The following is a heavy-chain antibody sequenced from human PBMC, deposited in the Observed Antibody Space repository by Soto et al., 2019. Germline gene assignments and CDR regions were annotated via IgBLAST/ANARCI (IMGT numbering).Heavy chain of an antibody. CDR1: RDSVSSNTAA. Sequence: PSQTLSLTCAISRDSVSSNTAAWNWIRSSPSRGLEWLGRTYYRSNWRHDYAVSVKSRITVNPDTSKNHFSLQLNSVTPDVTAVYYCARGVAGTGFDLWGQGTLVTVSS. CDR3: ARGVAGTGFDL. D-gene: IGHD6-19*01. V-gene: IGHV6-1*01. CDR2: TYYRSNWRH. J-gene: IGHJ4*02.